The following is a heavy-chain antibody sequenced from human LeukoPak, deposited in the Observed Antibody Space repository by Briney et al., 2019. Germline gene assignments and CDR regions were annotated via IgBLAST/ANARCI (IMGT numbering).Heavy chain of an antibody. J-gene: IGHJ6*02. CDR3: ARDHCSTTSCYAEGPDYYYGMDV. CDR2: INPNSGVT. Sequence: ASVKVSCKASGYTFTDYYIHWVRQAPGQGLEWMGWINPNSGVTNYAQKFQGRVTMTRDTSIRTAYMDLSRLRSDDTAVYYCARDHCSTTSCYAEGPDYYYGMDVWGQGTTVTVSS. V-gene: IGHV1-2*02. CDR1: GYTFTDYY. D-gene: IGHD2-2*01.